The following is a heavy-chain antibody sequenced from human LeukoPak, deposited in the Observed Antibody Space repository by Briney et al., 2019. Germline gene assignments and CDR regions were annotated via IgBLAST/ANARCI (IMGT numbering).Heavy chain of an antibody. J-gene: IGHJ4*02. Sequence: GGSLRLSCAASGFTFSSYSMNWVRQAPGKGLEWVSSISSSSSYIYYADSVKGRFTISRDNAKNSLYLQMNSLRAEDAAVYYCARDLAAAGLDYWGQGTLVTVSS. CDR2: ISSSSSYI. V-gene: IGHV3-21*01. CDR1: GFTFSSYS. D-gene: IGHD6-13*01. CDR3: ARDLAAAGLDY.